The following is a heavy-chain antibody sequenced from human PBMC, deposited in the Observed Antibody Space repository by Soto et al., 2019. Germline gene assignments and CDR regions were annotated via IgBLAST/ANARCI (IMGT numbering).Heavy chain of an antibody. CDR3: AGGSSKSWFDP. Sequence: SETLSLTCNVSNGSISSSGYYWSWIRQHPGQGLEWIGYIYYSGSTYYNPSLKSRVTISVDTSKNQFSLKLGSVTAADTAIYYCAGGSSKSWFDPWGQGTLVTVSA. J-gene: IGHJ5*02. V-gene: IGHV4-31*03. CDR2: IYYSGST. D-gene: IGHD6-6*01. CDR1: NGSISSSGYY.